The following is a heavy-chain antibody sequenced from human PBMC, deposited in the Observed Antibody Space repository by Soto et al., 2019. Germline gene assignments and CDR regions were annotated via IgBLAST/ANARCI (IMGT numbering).Heavy chain of an antibody. J-gene: IGHJ4*02. CDR3: ATPPLSAIFDY. CDR1: GFGFTFSTSA. Sequence: GSLRLSCAASGFGFTFSTSAMSWVRQAPGKGLEWVSGISGSGDSTHYADSVKGRFTISRDNSRNTLSLQMNSLRTEDTAVYYCATPPLSAIFDYWGQGALVTVSS. V-gene: IGHV3-23*01. CDR2: ISGSGDST. D-gene: IGHD3-3*01.